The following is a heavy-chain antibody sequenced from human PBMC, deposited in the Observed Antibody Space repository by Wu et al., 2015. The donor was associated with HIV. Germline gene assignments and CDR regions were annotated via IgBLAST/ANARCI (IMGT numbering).Heavy chain of an antibody. D-gene: IGHD4-17*01. CDR2: IIPIFGTA. CDR3: ARVHTTPMTTVTSGGAFDI. J-gene: IGHJ3*02. CDR1: GGTFSSYA. Sequence: QVQLVQSGAEVKKPGSSVKVSCKASGGTFSSYAISWVRQAPGQGLEWMGGIIPIFGTANYAQKFQGRVTITTDESTSTAYMELSSLRSEDTAVYYCARVHTTPMTTVTSGGAFDIWGQGTMVTVSS. V-gene: IGHV1-69*05.